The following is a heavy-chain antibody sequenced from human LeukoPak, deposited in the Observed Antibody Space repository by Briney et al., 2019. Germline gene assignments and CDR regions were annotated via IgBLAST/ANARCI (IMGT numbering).Heavy chain of an antibody. CDR2: IYISGTT. CDR1: GGSISTYY. CDR3: ARGSDFGDC. J-gene: IGHJ4*02. D-gene: IGHD4-17*01. Sequence: SETLSLTCTLSGGSISTYYWSWIRQPPGKGLEWIGYIYISGTTNYNPSLKSRVTMSVDTSKNQLSMKLSSVTAADTAVYYCARGSDFGDCWGQGTLVTVSS. V-gene: IGHV4-59*01.